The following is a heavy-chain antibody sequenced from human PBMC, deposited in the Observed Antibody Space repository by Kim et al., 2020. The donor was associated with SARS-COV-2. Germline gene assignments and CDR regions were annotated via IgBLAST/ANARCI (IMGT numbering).Heavy chain of an antibody. CDR3: SGSYPDYYYYGMYV. CDR2: ISWNSGSI. V-gene: IGHV3-9*01. D-gene: IGHD3-10*01. J-gene: IGHJ6*02. CDR1: GFTFDDYA. Sequence: GGSLRLSCAASGFTFDDYAMHWVRQAPGKGLEWVSGISWNSGSIGYADSVKGRFTISRDNAKNSLYLQMNSLRAEDTALYYCSGSYPDYYYYGMYVWGQG.